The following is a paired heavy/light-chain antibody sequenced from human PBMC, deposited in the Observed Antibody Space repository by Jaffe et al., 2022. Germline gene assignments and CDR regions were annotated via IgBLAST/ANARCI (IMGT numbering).Heavy chain of an antibody. CDR3: ARDRVLTGHPEFDY. Sequence: QVQLVQSGAEVKRPGASVRVSCKTSGYTFTDYYLHWFRQAPGQGLQCMGWMNPGIADTNYAQKFQGRITMTWDTSISTAYMELTRLRSDDTAMYYCARDRVLTGHPEFDYWGQGTLVTVSS. D-gene: IGHD1-1*01. CDR1: GYTFTDYY. CDR2: MNPGIADT. V-gene: IGHV1-2*02. J-gene: IGHJ4*02.
Light chain of an antibody. Sequence: DIQMTQSPSSLSASVGDRVTITCRASQTLTKYLFWYQQKPGKAPRLLICNASTLESGVPSRFSGSGFGTDFTLTISSLQPEDFGTYYCQQSHSSPYIFGQGTKLEIK. CDR3: QQSHSSPYI. CDR2: NAS. V-gene: IGKV1-39*01. J-gene: IGKJ2*01. CDR1: QTLTKY.